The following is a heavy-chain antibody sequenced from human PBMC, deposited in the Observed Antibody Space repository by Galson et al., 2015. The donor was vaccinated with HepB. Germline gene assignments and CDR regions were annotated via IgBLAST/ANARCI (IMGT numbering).Heavy chain of an antibody. CDR2: ILYDGSNK. Sequence: SLRLSCAASGFTFSSYGMHWVRQAPGKGLEWVAGILYDGSNKQYADSVKGRLTISRDNSKNTLYLQMNSLRGEDTAVYYCARTRSRGIIGHSYYFDYCGQGTLVTV. J-gene: IGHJ4*02. D-gene: IGHD3-10*01. CDR3: ARTRSRGIIGHSYYFDY. V-gene: IGHV3-30*04. CDR1: GFTFSSYG.